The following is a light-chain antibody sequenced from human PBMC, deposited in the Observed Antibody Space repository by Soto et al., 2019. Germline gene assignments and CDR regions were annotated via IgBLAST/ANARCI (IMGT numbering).Light chain of an antibody. CDR3: CSYAGSSTLL. Sequence: QSALTQPASVSGSPGQSITISCTGTSSDIGSYNLVSWYQQHPDKAPKVMIYEGSKRPSGVSNRFSGSKSGNTASLTISGLQAEDEADYYCCSYAGSSTLLFGGGTKLTVL. V-gene: IGLV2-23*01. CDR1: SSDIGSYNL. CDR2: EGS. J-gene: IGLJ2*01.